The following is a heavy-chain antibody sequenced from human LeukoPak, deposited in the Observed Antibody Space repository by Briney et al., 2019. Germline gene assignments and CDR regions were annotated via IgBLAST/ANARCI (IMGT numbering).Heavy chain of an antibody. CDR1: GYSISSGYY. CDR3: ASEYCSSTSCYQDHNWFDP. Sequence: SETLSLTCTVCGYSISSGYYWGWIRQPPGKGLEWIGSIYHSGSTYYNPSLKSRVTISVDTSKNQFSLKLSSVTAADTAVYYCASEYCSSTSCYQDHNWFDPWGQGTLVTVSS. J-gene: IGHJ5*02. CDR2: IYHSGST. D-gene: IGHD2-2*01. V-gene: IGHV4-38-2*02.